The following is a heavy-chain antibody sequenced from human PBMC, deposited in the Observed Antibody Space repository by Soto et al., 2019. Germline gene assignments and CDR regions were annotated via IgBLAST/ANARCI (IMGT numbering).Heavy chain of an antibody. CDR3: ARGEYRSGWYPVDY. V-gene: IGHV3-33*01. CDR1: GFTVSSYG. Sequence: QVQLVESGGGVVQPGRSLRLSCAASGFTVSSYGMHWVRQAPGKGLEWVAVIWYDGSNKYYADSVKGRFTISRDNSKNALYLQMNSLRAEDTALYYCARGEYRSGWYPVDYWGQGTMVTVSS. D-gene: IGHD6-19*01. J-gene: IGHJ4*02. CDR2: IWYDGSNK.